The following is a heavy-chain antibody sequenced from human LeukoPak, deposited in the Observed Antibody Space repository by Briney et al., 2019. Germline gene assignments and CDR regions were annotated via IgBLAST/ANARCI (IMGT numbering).Heavy chain of an antibody. J-gene: IGHJ5*02. CDR3: ARRAHVGVPAA. CDR1: GGSLSSSSYY. D-gene: IGHD2-2*01. V-gene: IGHV4-39*01. CDR2: IYHDGST. Sequence: SETLSLTCAVSGGSLSSSSYYWAWIRQPPGKGLEWIGSIYHDGSTYSNPSLEGRVTISVDTSKNQFSLKLTSVTAADTAMYHCARRAHVGVPAAWGQGTLVTVSS.